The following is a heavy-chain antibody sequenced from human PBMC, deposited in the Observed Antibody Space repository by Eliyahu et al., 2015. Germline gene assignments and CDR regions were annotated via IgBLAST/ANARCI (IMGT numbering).Heavy chain of an antibody. D-gene: IGHD5-12*01. J-gene: IGHJ4*02. Sequence: QVQLQESGPGLVKPSETLSLTCXVSGGSISSYYWSWIRQPPGKGLEWIGYIYYSGSTNYNPSLKSRVTISVDTSKNQFSLKLSSVTAADTAVYYCARVGSGYGGFDYWGQGTLVTVSS. V-gene: IGHV4-59*01. CDR3: ARVGSGYGGFDY. CDR1: GGSISSYY. CDR2: IYYSGST.